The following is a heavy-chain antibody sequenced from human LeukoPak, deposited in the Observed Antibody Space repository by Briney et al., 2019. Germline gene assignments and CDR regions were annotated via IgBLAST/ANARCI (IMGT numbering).Heavy chain of an antibody. CDR3: ARDRDYYFDY. Sequence: PGGSLRLSCAASGFTFSSYAMSWVRQAPGKGLEWVAVIWYDGSNKYYADSVKGRLTISRDNSKNTLYLQMDSLRAEDTAVYYCARDRDYYFDYWGQGTLVTVSS. CDR1: GFTFSSYA. V-gene: IGHV3-33*08. J-gene: IGHJ4*02. CDR2: IWYDGSNK.